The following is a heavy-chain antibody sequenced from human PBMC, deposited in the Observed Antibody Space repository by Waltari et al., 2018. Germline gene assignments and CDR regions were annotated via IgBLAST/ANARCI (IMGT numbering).Heavy chain of an antibody. J-gene: IGHJ4*02. D-gene: IGHD2-15*01. CDR2: INHSGST. CDR3: ARGFSHYGGKYYFDY. V-gene: IGHV4-34*01. CDR1: GGSFSGYY. Sequence: QVQLQQWGAGLLKPSETLSLTCAVYGGSFSGYYWSWIRQPPGKGLEWIGEINHSGSTNYNPSLKSLVTISVDTSKNQFSLKLSSVTAADTAVYYCARGFSHYGGKYYFDYWGQGTLVTVSS.